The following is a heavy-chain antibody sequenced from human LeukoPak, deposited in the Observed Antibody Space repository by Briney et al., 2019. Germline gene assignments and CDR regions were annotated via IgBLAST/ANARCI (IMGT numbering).Heavy chain of an antibody. Sequence: AASVKVSCKASGYTFTSYGISWVRQAPGQGLEWMGWISAYNGNTNYAQKLQGRVTMTTDTSTSTAYMELRSLRSDDTAVYYCARDRLPYDDFWSGYTDFDYGGQGTLVTVSS. V-gene: IGHV1-18*01. J-gene: IGHJ4*02. CDR1: GYTFTSYG. CDR2: ISAYNGNT. D-gene: IGHD3-3*01. CDR3: ARDRLPYDDFWSGYTDFDY.